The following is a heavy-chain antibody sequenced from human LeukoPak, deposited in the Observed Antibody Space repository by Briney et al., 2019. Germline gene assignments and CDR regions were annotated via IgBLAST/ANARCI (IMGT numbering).Heavy chain of an antibody. J-gene: IGHJ2*01. CDR1: GGSISSGGYY. V-gene: IGHV4-61*08. Sequence: PSETLSLTCTVSGGSISSGGYYWSWIRQHPGKGLEWIGYIYYSGSTNYNPSLKSRVTISVDTSKNQFSLKLSSVTAADTAVYYCARDRRITIFGVKNWYFDLWGRGTLVTV. CDR3: ARDRRITIFGVKNWYFDL. D-gene: IGHD3-3*01. CDR2: IYYSGST.